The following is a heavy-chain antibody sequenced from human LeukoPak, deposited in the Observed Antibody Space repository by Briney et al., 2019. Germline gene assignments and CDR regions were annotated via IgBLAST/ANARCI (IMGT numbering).Heavy chain of an antibody. D-gene: IGHD7-27*01. CDR2: IHYSGST. Sequence: SETLSLTCTVSGGSISSYYWSWIRQPPGKGLEWIGYIHYSGSTNYNPSLKNRVTISVDTSKNQFSLKLSSVTAADTAVYYCARGKLGMEAFDIWGQGTMVTVSS. J-gene: IGHJ3*02. V-gene: IGHV4-59*01. CDR1: GGSISSYY. CDR3: ARGKLGMEAFDI.